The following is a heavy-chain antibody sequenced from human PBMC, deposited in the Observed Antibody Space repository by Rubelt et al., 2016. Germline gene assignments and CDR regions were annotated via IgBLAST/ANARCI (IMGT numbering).Heavy chain of an antibody. J-gene: IGHJ4*02. V-gene: IGHV3-74*01. Sequence: EVQLVESGGGLVKPGGSLRLSCAASGFSFRNAWMSWVRQAPGKGLVWVSRVNNDGRDTVYADSVKVRFTISRDNAKNMLYLQMNSLRAEDTAVYYCARDGGGYLRYFDYWGLGTLVTVSS. CDR3: ARDGGGYLRYFDY. D-gene: IGHD1-26*01. CDR1: GFSFRNAW. CDR2: VNNDGRDT.